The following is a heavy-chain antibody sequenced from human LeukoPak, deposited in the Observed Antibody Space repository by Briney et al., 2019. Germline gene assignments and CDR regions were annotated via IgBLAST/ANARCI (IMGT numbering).Heavy chain of an antibody. CDR2: MYIGGNT. CDR1: GFTVSNSY. Sequence: PRGSLRLSCAASGFTVSNSYMAWVRQAPGKGLEWASIMYIGGNTFHADSVKGRFTISRDNSKNTLDLQINRLTAEDTAVYYCARGYCFNGNCPLAFDYWGQGSLVTVSS. D-gene: IGHD2-8*01. J-gene: IGHJ4*02. CDR3: ARGYCFNGNCPLAFDY. V-gene: IGHV3-66*02.